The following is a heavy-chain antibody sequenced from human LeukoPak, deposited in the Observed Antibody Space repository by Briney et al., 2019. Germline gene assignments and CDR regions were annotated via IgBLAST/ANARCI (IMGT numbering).Heavy chain of an antibody. D-gene: IGHD1-26*01. J-gene: IGHJ4*02. V-gene: IGHV4-39*01. CDR3: ARLRIVGATTIDY. CDR2: IYYSGST. CDR1: GGSISSSSYY. Sequence: SETLSLTCTVSGGSISSSSYYWGWIRQPRGKGLEWIGSIYYSGSTYYNPSLKSRVTISVDTSKNQFSLKLSSVTAADTAVYYCARLRIVGATTIDYWGQGTLVTVSS.